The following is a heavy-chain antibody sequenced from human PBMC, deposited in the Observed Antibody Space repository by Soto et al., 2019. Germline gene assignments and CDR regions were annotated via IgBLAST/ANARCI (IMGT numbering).Heavy chain of an antibody. Sequence: XSVKXSCKVSGSTLTELSMHWVRQAPGKGLEWMGGXDPEDXEPIYEKKFQXXVTMTEDXXKDKDYMELSSLRSEDTAVYYCVRLIGNSWLDSWGQGTLVTVSS. CDR1: GSTLTELS. V-gene: IGHV1-24*01. CDR2: XDPEDXEP. J-gene: IGHJ5*01. D-gene: IGHD2-8*01. CDR3: VRLIGNSWLDS.